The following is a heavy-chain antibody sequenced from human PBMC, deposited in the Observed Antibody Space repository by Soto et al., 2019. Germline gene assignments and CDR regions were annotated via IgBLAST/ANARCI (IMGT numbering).Heavy chain of an antibody. J-gene: IGHJ5*02. CDR2: IYYSGST. V-gene: IGHV4-39*01. CDR1: GGSISSSSYY. Sequence: PSETLSLTCTVSGGSISSSSYYWGWIRQPPGKGLEWIGSIYYSGSTYYNPSLKSRVTISVDTSKNQFSLKLSSVTAADTAVYYCARHVKWELQYWLDPWGQGTLVTVS. CDR3: ARHVKWELQYWLDP. D-gene: IGHD1-26*01.